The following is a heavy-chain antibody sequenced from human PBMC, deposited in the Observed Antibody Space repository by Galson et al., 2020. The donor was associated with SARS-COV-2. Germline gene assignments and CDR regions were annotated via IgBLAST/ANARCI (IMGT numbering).Heavy chain of an antibody. J-gene: IGHJ6*02. V-gene: IGHV1-46*03. Sequence: ASVKVSCKSSGHTLSTYYMHWVRQAPGQGLEWMGIISPSGDSTSYAQKFQGRVSLTTDTSTSTVYMELSSLRSEDTAVYYCARALITTFGVVITGQDGLDFWGQGTTVTVSS. CDR3: ARALITTFGVVITGQDGLDF. CDR2: ISPSGDST. CDR1: GHTLSTYY. D-gene: IGHD3-3*01.